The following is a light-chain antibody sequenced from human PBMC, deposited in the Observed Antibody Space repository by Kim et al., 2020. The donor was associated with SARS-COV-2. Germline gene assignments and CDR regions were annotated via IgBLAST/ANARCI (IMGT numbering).Light chain of an antibody. CDR1: SSDVGGYNY. CDR3: SSYAGTSTLWV. Sequence: QSALTQPRSVSGSPGQSVTISCTGTSSDVGGYNYVSWYQQHPGKAPKLIIYDVTKRPPGVPDRFSGSKSGNTAALTISGLQAEEEADYYCSSYAGTSTLWVFGGGTKLTVL. V-gene: IGLV2-11*01. CDR2: DVT. J-gene: IGLJ3*02.